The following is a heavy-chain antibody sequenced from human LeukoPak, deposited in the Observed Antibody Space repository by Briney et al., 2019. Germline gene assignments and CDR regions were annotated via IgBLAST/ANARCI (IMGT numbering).Heavy chain of an antibody. V-gene: IGHV3-23*01. D-gene: IGHD3-10*01. Sequence: PGGSLRLSCAASGLTFSSYAMSWVRQAPGKGLEWVSAISGSGGSTYYADSVKGRFTISRDNSKNTLYLQMNSLRAEDTAVYYCANYGSGKGYFDYWGQGTLVTVSS. CDR2: ISGSGGST. CDR3: ANYGSGKGYFDY. J-gene: IGHJ4*02. CDR1: GLTFSSYA.